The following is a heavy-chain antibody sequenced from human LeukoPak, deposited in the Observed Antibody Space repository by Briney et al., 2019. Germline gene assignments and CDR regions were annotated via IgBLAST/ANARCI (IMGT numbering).Heavy chain of an antibody. CDR1: VGSISSGNW. D-gene: IGHD3/OR15-3a*01. CDR2: IYHNGTP. V-gene: IGHV4-4*02. CDR3: ARGTGWFDP. Sequence: SETLSLTCAVSVGSISSGNWWSWVRQSPGKGLEWIGEIYHNGTPNYSPSLKSRVTISADTFKNHFSLKLTSVTAADTAVYYCARGTGWFDPWGQGTLVTVSS. J-gene: IGHJ5*02.